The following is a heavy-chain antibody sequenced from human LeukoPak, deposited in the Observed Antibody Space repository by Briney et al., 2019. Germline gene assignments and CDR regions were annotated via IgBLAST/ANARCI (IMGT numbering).Heavy chain of an antibody. CDR1: GGSISSGTYS. J-gene: IGHJ4*02. D-gene: IGHD5-12*01. V-gene: IGHV4-30-2*01. CDR3: ARGYSDYPYFFDS. CDR2: IFHSGST. Sequence: PSETLSLTCAVSGGSISSGTYSWNSIRQPPGKGLEWVGYIFHSGSTYYSPSLKSRVTISVDTSQTQFSLKLGSVTAADTAMYYCARGYSDYPYFFDSWGQGALVTVSS.